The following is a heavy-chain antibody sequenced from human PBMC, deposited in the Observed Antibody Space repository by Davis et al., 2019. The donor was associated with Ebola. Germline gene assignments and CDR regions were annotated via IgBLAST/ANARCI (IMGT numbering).Heavy chain of an antibody. CDR3: AISYCGGNCFSEHYFDY. D-gene: IGHD2-21*01. J-gene: IGHJ4*02. CDR1: GYMFTNYW. Sequence: ESLKISCKTSGYMFTNYWIAWVRQKPGSGLEWMGLIYPRDSDVRYNSSFQGQVSISADKSVTTAYLQWRSLQASDAAMYYCAISYCGGNCFSEHYFDYWGQGTLVTVSS. CDR2: IYPRDSDV. V-gene: IGHV5-51*01.